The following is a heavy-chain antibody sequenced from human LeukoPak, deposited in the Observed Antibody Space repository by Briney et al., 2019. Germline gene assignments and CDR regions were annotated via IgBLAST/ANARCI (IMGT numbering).Heavy chain of an antibody. V-gene: IGHV4-39*07. Sequence: SETLSLTCTVSGGSISSSSYYWGWIRQPPGKGLEWIGSIYYSGSTYYNPSLKSRVTISVDTSKNQFSLKLSSVTAADTAVYYCAGGGAAAGPGSLGYWGQGTLVTVSS. CDR1: GGSISSSSYY. D-gene: IGHD6-13*01. J-gene: IGHJ4*02. CDR3: AGGGAAAGPGSLGY. CDR2: IYYSGST.